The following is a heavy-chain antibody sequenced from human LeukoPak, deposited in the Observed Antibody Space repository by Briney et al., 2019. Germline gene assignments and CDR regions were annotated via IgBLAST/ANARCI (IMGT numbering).Heavy chain of an antibody. CDR2: FDPEDGET. V-gene: IGHV1-24*01. CDR1: GYTLPELS. Sequence: GASVKVSCKVSGYTLPELSMQWVRQAAGKGLAWMGGFDPEDGETIYAQKFQGRVTMTEDTSTDTAYMELGSLRSEDTAVYYCATRPIASYSSSWYGMDVWGQGTTVTVSS. J-gene: IGHJ6*02. CDR3: ATRPIASYSSSWYGMDV. D-gene: IGHD6-13*01.